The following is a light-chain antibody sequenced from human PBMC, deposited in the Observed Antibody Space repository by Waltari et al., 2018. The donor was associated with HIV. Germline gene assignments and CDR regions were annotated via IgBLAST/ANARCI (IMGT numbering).Light chain of an antibody. J-gene: IGLJ3*02. V-gene: IGLV2-14*01. Sequence: QFALTQPASVSGSPGQSITISCTGSSSDIGYYNYVSWYQQHPGKAPKLIISEVSSRPSVISRLFSGSKSGNTASLTIAGRQAEDEADYFCSSLTNSATLSVLFGGGTQLTVL. CDR2: EVS. CDR3: SSLTNSATLSVL. CDR1: SSDIGYYNY.